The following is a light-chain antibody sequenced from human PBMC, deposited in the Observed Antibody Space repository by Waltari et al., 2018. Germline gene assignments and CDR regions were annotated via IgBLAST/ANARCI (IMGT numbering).Light chain of an antibody. V-gene: IGKV3-11*01. J-gene: IGKJ2*01. CDR2: DAS. Sequence: EVVLTQSPATLSLSPGARATLPCRASQSVNDYLAWYQQKPGQAPRLLMYDASNRATGIPARFSGSGSGTDFTLTISSLESEDFAVYYCQQYNSWPPRYTFGQGTNLESK. CDR1: QSVNDY. CDR3: QQYNSWPPRYT.